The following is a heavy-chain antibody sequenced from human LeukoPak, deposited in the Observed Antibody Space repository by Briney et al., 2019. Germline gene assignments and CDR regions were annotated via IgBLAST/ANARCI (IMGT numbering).Heavy chain of an antibody. CDR1: GFTFSSYW. CDR2: IKQDGSEK. D-gene: IGHD3-3*01. Sequence: GGSLRLSCAASGFTFSSYWMSWVRQAPGKGLEWVANIKQDGSEKYYVDSVKGRFTISRDNAKNSLYLQVNSLRAEDTAVYYCAREEFLEWLLGPLGYWGQGTLVTVSS. V-gene: IGHV3-7*01. J-gene: IGHJ4*02. CDR3: AREEFLEWLLGPLGY.